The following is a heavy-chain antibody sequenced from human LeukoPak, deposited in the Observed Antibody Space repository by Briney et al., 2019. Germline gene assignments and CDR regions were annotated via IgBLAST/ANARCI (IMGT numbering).Heavy chain of an antibody. D-gene: IGHD5-12*01. CDR1: GYTSPFYG. J-gene: IGHJ4*02. Sequence: GASVKVSCKVSGYTSPFYGITWVRQAPGQGLEWMGWMNPNSGNTGYAQKFQGRVTMTRNTSISTAYMELSSLRSEDTAVYYCASYGWTQGHVDLSYWGQGTLVTVSS. V-gene: IGHV1-8*01. CDR3: ASYGWTQGHVDLSY. CDR2: MNPNSGNT.